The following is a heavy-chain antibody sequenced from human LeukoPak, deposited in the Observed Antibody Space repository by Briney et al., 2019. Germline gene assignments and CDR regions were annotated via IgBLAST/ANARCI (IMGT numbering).Heavy chain of an antibody. CDR1: GGSISSYY. V-gene: IGHV4-59*12. D-gene: IGHD3-22*01. CDR3: ARLHYHDTSGYPYYFDY. J-gene: IGHJ4*02. CDR2: IYYSGST. Sequence: SETLSLTCTVSGGSISSYYWSWIRQSPGKGLEWIGYIYYSGSTNYNPSLKSRVTISVDRSKNQFSLKLSSVTAADTAVYYCARLHYHDTSGYPYYFDYWGQGTLVTVSS.